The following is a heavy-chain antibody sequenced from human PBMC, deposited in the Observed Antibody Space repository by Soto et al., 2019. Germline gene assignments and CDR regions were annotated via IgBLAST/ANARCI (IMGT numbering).Heavy chain of an antibody. D-gene: IGHD6-13*01. V-gene: IGHV4-4*07. Sequence: QVQLQESGPGLVKPSETLSLTCTVSGGSISSYYWSWIRQPAGTGLEWIGRIYTSGSTNYNPSLKSRVTMSVDTSKNQFPLKLSSVTAADTAVYYCARGRKGYSSSWYVDWGRGTLVTVSS. CDR2: IYTSGST. CDR1: GGSISSYY. J-gene: IGHJ4*02. CDR3: ARGRKGYSSSWYVD.